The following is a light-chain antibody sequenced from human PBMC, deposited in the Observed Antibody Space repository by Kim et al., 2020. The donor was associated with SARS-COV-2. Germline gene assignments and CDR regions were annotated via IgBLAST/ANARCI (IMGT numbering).Light chain of an antibody. J-gene: IGKJ1*01. CDR1: QSGGNSY. Sequence: PGERHTHSGRASQSGGNSYLAWYQQKPGQAPRLLIYGASSRATGIPDRFSGSGSGTDVTLTISRLEPEDFAVYYCQQYGTSPPWTFGQGTKVEIK. V-gene: IGKV3-20*01. CDR3: QQYGTSPPWT. CDR2: GAS.